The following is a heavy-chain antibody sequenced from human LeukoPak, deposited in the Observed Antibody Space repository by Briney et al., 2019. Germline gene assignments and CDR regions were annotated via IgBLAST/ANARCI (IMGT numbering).Heavy chain of an antibody. V-gene: IGHV4-34*01. J-gene: IGHJ6*03. CDR3: AILIEYSSSSALYYNYMDV. CDR2: INHSGST. CDR1: GGSFSGYY. D-gene: IGHD6-6*01. Sequence: PSETLSLTCAVYGGSFSGYYWSWIRQPPGKGLEWIGEINHSGSTNYNPSLKSRVTISVDTSKNQFSLKLSSVTAADTAVYYCAILIEYSSSSALYYNYMDVWGKGTTVTVSS.